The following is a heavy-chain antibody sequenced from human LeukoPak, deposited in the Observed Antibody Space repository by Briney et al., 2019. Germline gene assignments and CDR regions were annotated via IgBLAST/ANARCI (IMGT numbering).Heavy chain of an antibody. V-gene: IGHV3-30*02. J-gene: IGHJ4*02. CDR1: GFTFSSYG. CDR2: IRYDGSNK. Sequence: PGGSLRLSCAASGFTFSSYGMHWVRQAPGKGLEWVAFIRYDGSNKYYADSVKGRFTISRDNSKNTLYLQMNSLRAEDTAVYYCAKLDDSSGYYSGSDYWGQGTLVTVSS. CDR3: AKLDDSSGYYSGSDY. D-gene: IGHD3-22*01.